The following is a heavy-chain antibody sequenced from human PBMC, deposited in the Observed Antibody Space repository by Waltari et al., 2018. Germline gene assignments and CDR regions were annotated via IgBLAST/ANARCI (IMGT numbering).Heavy chain of an antibody. CDR2: IYHSGST. Sequence: QVQLQESGPGLVKPSETLSLTCAVSGYSISSGYYWGWLRQPPGKGLEWIGSIYHSGSTYYNPSLKSRVAISVDTSKNQFSLKLSSVTAADTAVYYCARHLEYDISRGHAGGYYYYGMDVWGQGTTVTVSS. V-gene: IGHV4-38-2*01. CDR3: ARHLEYDISRGHAGGYYYYGMDV. D-gene: IGHD3-9*01. J-gene: IGHJ6*02. CDR1: GYSISSGYY.